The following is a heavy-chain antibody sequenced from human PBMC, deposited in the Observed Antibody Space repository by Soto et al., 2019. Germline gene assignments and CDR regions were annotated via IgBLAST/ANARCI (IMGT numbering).Heavy chain of an antibody. Sequence: QITLNESGPTQVKPRQTLTLTCTFSGFSLTTSGVGVGWIRPSPGKAPEWLALIYWDDDKRYSPSLKSRLTITNDTSKNQVVLTMADLDPADKATYYCAHRVLRTVFGLVTTTAIYFDFWGQGTPVAVSS. J-gene: IGHJ4*02. CDR1: GFSLTTSGVG. D-gene: IGHD3-3*01. V-gene: IGHV2-5*02. CDR3: AHRVLRTVFGLVTTTAIYFDF. CDR2: IYWDDDK.